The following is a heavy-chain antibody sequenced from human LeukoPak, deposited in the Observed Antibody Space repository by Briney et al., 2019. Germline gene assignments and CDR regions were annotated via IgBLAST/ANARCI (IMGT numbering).Heavy chain of an antibody. J-gene: IGHJ4*02. CDR3: TRSAYCTGGTCYSKTFDY. CDR1: GFNFRNYA. V-gene: IGHV3-30*02. D-gene: IGHD2-15*01. CDR2: IRFDGSHI. Sequence: GGSLRLSCAASGFNFRNYAMHWVRQAPGKEPEWVALIRFDGSHIYYADSVKGRFTISRDNSRDTLSLQMSSLRAEDTAVYYCTRSAYCTGGTCYSKTFDYWGQGTLVTVSS.